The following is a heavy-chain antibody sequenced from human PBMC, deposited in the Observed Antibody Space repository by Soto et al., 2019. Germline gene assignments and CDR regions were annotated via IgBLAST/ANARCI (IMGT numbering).Heavy chain of an antibody. J-gene: IGHJ5*02. CDR2: IYESGYT. CDR3: VRALRHTAMVYPWSDP. D-gene: IGHD5-18*01. Sequence: SETLSLTCTVSGASVSSGAYYWGWVRQRPGRGLEWIGYIYESGYTYYNTSLKSRLTISLDRSNNQFSLGLTSVTAADTAVYYCVRALRHTAMVYPWSDPWGKGTLVTVSS. CDR1: GASVSSGAYY. V-gene: IGHV4-31*02.